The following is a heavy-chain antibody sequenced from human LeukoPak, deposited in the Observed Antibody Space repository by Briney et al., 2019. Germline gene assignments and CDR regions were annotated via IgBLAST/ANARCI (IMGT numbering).Heavy chain of an antibody. J-gene: IGHJ4*02. V-gene: IGHV3-66*01. Sequence: TGGSLRLSCAASGFTVSSNYMSWVRQAAGKGLEWVSVIYGSSRTYYADSVKGRFTISRDNSKNTVYLQMDSLRAEDTAVYYCARDRADGYNYGDYFDNWGQGTLVTVSS. CDR2: IYGSSRT. CDR3: ARDRADGYNYGDYFDN. D-gene: IGHD5-18*01. CDR1: GFTVSSNY.